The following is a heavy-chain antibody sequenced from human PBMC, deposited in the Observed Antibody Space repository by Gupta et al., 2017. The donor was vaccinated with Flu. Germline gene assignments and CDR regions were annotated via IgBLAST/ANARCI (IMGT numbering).Heavy chain of an antibody. CDR3: ARRLGITMIVVVTDYWYFDL. Sequence: GLEWIGSIYYSGSPYYNPSLKSRVTISVDTSKNQFSLKLSSVTAADTAVYYCARRLGITMIVVVTDYWYFDLWGRGTLVTVSS. J-gene: IGHJ2*01. CDR2: IYYSGSP. V-gene: IGHV4-39*01. D-gene: IGHD3-22*01.